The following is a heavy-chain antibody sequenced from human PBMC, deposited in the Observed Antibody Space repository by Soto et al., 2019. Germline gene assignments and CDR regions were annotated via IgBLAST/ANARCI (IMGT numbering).Heavy chain of an antibody. CDR1: GESISSGGYY. V-gene: IGHV4-31*03. CDR2: IYDSESA. Sequence: QVQLQESGPGLVKPSQTLSLTCNVSGESISSGGYYWSWIHHHPRKGLEWIGYIYDSESAYYNPSLKSRVTISMDTSKNHFAMRLSSVTDADTAVYYCARASSSSSAADYWGQGTLVTVSS. CDR3: ARASSSSSAADY. D-gene: IGHD6-6*01. J-gene: IGHJ4*02.